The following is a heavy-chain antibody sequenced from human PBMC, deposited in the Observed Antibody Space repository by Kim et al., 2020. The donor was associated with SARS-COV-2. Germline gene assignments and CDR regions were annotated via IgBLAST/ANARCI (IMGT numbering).Heavy chain of an antibody. CDR3: ARVASAEVLRYFDWLLTRGYYYYGMDV. D-gene: IGHD3-9*01. Sequence: ASVKVSCKASGYTFTSYGINWVRQAPGQGLEWMGWINAYNGNTNYAQKLQGRVTMTTDTSTSTAYMELRSLRSDDTAVYYCARVASAEVLRYFDWLLTRGYYYYGMDVWGQRTTVTVSS. V-gene: IGHV1-18*01. CDR1: GYTFTSYG. J-gene: IGHJ6*02. CDR2: INAYNGNT.